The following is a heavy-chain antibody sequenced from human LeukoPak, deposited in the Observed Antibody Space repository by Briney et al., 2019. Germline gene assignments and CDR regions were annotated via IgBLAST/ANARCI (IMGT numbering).Heavy chain of an antibody. CDR3: ASCIAAAGTFDY. CDR1: GYSISSGYY. CDR2: IYHSGST. J-gene: IGHJ4*02. Sequence: SETLSLTCTVSGYSISSGYYWGWIRQPPGKGLEWIGSIYHSGSTYYNPSLKSRVTISVDTSKNQFSLKLSSVTAADTAVYYCASCIAAAGTFDYWGQGTLVTVSS. V-gene: IGHV4-38-2*02. D-gene: IGHD6-13*01.